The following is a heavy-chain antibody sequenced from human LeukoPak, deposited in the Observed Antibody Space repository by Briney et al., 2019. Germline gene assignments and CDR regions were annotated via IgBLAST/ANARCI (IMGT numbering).Heavy chain of an antibody. J-gene: IGHJ6*02. CDR2: IGTAGDT. Sequence: GGSLRLSCAASGFTFNNAWMSWVRQATGKGLEWVSAIGTAGDTYYPGSVKGRFTISRENAKNSLYLQMNSLRAGDTAVYYCAREITGYGMDVWGQGTTVTVSS. CDR1: GFTFNNAW. CDR3: AREITGYGMDV. V-gene: IGHV3-13*01. D-gene: IGHD1-20*01.